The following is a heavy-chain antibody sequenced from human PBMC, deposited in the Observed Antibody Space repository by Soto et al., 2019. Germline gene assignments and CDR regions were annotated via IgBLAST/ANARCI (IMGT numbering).Heavy chain of an antibody. CDR2: IDWDDDT. CDR1: GFSLSTSGMC. D-gene: IGHD2-21*01. V-gene: IGHV2-70*11. J-gene: IGHJ6*02. Sequence: SGPTLVNPTQTLTLTCTFSGFSLSTSGMCVSWIRQPPGKALEWLARIDWDDDTYYSTSLKTRLTISKDTSKNQVVLTMTNMDPVDTATYYCARDSVALYYYYYGMDVWGQGTTVTVSS. CDR3: ARDSVALYYYYYGMDV.